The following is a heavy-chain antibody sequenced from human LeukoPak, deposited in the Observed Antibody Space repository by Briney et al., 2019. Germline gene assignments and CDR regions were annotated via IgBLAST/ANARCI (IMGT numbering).Heavy chain of an antibody. D-gene: IGHD3-3*01. CDR1: GYTFTSYG. Sequence: ASVKVSCKASGYTFTSYGISWVRQAPGQGLEWMGWINPNSGGTNYAQKFQGRVTMTRDTSISTAYMELSRLRSDDTAVYYRARDRFLEWLFDYWGQGTLVTVSS. J-gene: IGHJ4*02. CDR2: INPNSGGT. V-gene: IGHV1-2*02. CDR3: ARDRFLEWLFDY.